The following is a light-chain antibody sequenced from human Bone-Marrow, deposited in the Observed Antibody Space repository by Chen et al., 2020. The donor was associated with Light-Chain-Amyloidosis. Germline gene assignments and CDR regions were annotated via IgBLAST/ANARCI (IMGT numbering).Light chain of an antibody. Sequence: SYELTQPPSVSVSPGQTARITCSGDDLPKKYAYWYQQKPGQAPVRVIHRDTERPSGISERFSGSSSGTKATLTISGVQAEDEADYHCQSADSSGTYEVIFGGGTKLTVL. CDR2: RDT. J-gene: IGLJ2*01. V-gene: IGLV3-25*03. CDR3: QSADSSGTYEVI. CDR1: DLPKKY.